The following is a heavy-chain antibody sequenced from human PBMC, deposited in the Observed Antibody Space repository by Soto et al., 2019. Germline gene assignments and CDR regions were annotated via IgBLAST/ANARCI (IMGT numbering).Heavy chain of an antibody. D-gene: IGHD3-10*01. J-gene: IGHJ3*02. CDR1: GFTFSSYG. CDR3: AKMMVRGELYDAFDI. V-gene: IGHV3-30*18. Sequence: GGSLRLSCAASGFTFSSYGMHWVRQAPGKGLEWVAVISYDGSNKYYADSVKGRFTISRDNSENTLYLQMNSLRAEDTAVYYCAKMMVRGELYDAFDIWGQGTMVTVSS. CDR2: ISYDGSNK.